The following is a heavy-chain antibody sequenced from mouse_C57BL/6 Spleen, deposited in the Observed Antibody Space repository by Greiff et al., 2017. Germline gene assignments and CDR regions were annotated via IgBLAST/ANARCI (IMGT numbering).Heavy chain of an antibody. CDR3: ARPYSNLAWFAY. V-gene: IGHV1-66*01. CDR1: GYSFTSYY. J-gene: IGHJ3*01. D-gene: IGHD2-5*01. CDR2: IYPGSGNT. Sequence: QVQLQQSGPELVKPGASVKISCKASGYSFTSYYIHWVKQRPGQGLEWIGWIYPGSGNTTSNEKFKGKATLTADTAASTAYMQLSSLTSEDSAVYYCARPYSNLAWFAYWGQGTLVTVSA.